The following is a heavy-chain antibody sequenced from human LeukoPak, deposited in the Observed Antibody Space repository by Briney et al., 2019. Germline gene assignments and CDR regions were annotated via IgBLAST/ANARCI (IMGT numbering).Heavy chain of an antibody. CDR1: GFTFSSYA. J-gene: IGHJ4*02. CDR2: ISYDGNNK. CDR3: ARDRDDTAMGPYYCDY. D-gene: IGHD5-18*01. V-gene: IGHV3-30-3*01. Sequence: GGSLRLSCAASGFTFSSYAMHWVRQAPGRGLEWVAVISYDGNNKYYAGSVKGRFTISRDNSKNTLYLQMNSLRAEDTAVYYCARDRDDTAMGPYYCDYWGQGSLVTVSS.